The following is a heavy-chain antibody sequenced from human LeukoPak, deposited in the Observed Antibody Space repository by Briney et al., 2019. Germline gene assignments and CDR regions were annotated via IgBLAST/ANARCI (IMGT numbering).Heavy chain of an antibody. J-gene: IGHJ5*02. CDR3: AKAGGYGPGSYLTWFDP. V-gene: IGHV3-23*01. Sequence: GGSLRLSCAASGFTFSSYGMSWVRQAPGKGLEWVSGISGSGGGTNYADSVKGRFTISRDNSKNTLYLQMSSLRAEDTAVYYCAKAGGYGPGSYLTWFDPWGQGTLVTVSS. CDR1: GFTFSSYG. D-gene: IGHD3-10*01. CDR2: ISGSGGGT.